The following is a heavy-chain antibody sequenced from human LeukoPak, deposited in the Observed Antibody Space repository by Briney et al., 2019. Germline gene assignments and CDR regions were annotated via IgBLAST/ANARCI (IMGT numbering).Heavy chain of an antibody. J-gene: IGHJ3*02. CDR2: ISSSGSTI. CDR3: AREDSSGAFDI. CDR1: GFTFSSYE. V-gene: IGHV3-48*03. D-gene: IGHD3-22*01. Sequence: AGGSLRLSCAVSGFTFSSYEMNWVRQAPGKGLEWVSYISSSGSTIYYADSVKGRFTISRDNSKNTLYLQMNSLRVEDTALYYCAREDSSGAFDIWGQGTMVTVSS.